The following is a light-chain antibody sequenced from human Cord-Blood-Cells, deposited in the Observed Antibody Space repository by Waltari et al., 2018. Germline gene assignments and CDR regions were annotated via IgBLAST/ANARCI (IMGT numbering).Light chain of an antibody. Sequence: DIVMTQSPDSLAVSLGERATINCKSSQSVLYSSNNNNYLAWYHLKTGQPPNLLIYWASTRESGVPDRFSGSGSGTDFTLTISSLQAEDVAVYYCQQYYSTPYTFGQGTKLEIK. J-gene: IGKJ2*01. CDR2: WAS. CDR3: QQYYSTPYT. V-gene: IGKV4-1*01. CDR1: QSVLYSSNNNNY.